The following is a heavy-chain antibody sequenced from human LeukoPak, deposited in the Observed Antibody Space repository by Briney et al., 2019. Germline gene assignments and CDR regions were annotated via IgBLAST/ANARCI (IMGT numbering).Heavy chain of an antibody. V-gene: IGHV4-34*01. CDR2: INHSGST. CDR3: ARGYDILTGLYYFDY. D-gene: IGHD3-9*01. CDR1: GGSFSGYY. Sequence: SETLSLTCAVYGGSFSGYYWRWIRHPPRDGLGCIGEINHSGSTNYNPSLKSRVTISVDTSKNQFSLKLSSVTAADTAVYYCARGYDILTGLYYFDYWGQGTLVTVSS. J-gene: IGHJ4*02.